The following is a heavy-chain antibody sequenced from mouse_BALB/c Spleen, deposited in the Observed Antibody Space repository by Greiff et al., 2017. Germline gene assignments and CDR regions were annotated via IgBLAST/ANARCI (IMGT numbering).Heavy chain of an antibody. CDR2: IWGDGST. CDR1: GFSLTGYG. D-gene: IGHD1-1*02. CDR3: ARPNYGKGYAMDY. Sequence: VQLQQSGPGLVAPSQSLSITCTVSGFSLTGYGVNWVRQPPGKGLEWLGMIWGDGSTDYNSALKSRLSISKDNSKSQVFLKMNSLQTDDTARYYCARPNYGKGYAMDYWGQGTSVTVSS. J-gene: IGHJ4*01. V-gene: IGHV2-6-7*01.